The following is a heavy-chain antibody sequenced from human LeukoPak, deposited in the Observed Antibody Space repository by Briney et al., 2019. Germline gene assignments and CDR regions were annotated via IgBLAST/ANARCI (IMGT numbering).Heavy chain of an antibody. CDR3: AKVPNSGNYYYFDY. CDR2: ISGSGTNT. J-gene: IGHJ4*02. CDR1: GFTISTYA. V-gene: IGHV3-23*01. D-gene: IGHD1-26*01. Sequence: GGSLRLSCAASGFTISTYAMSWVRQAPGKGLEWVSAISGSGTNTYYADSVKGRFTISRDNSKNTLYLQMNSLRAEDTAVYFCAKVPNSGNYYYFDYWGQGTPVTVSS.